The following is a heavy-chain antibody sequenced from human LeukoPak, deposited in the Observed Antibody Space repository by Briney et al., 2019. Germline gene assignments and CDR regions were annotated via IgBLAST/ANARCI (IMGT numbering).Heavy chain of an antibody. D-gene: IGHD1-26*01. CDR2: VSGSGAIA. V-gene: IGHV3-23*01. J-gene: IGHJ4*02. Sequence: GGSLRLSCAASGFTFNNYAMSWVRQAHGKGLEWVSTVSGSGAIAYYTDSDKGRFTISRDNSKNTLYLQMSSLTAKDTAVYYCAKDRSIGTYYTFDSWGQGTLVTVSS. CDR1: GFTFNNYA. CDR3: AKDRSIGTYYTFDS.